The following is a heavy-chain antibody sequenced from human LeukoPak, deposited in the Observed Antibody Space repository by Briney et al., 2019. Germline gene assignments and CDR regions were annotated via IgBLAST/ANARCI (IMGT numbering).Heavy chain of an antibody. Sequence: GASVKVSCKASGYTLTDYYMHWVRQAPGQGLEWMGIINPSGGSTSYAQKFQGRVTMTRDTSTSTVYMELSSLRSEDTAVYYCARDRPPSSHHYYDSSGYYPSDYWGQGTLVTVSS. CDR2: INPSGGST. CDR3: ARDRPPSSHHYYDSSGYYPSDY. D-gene: IGHD3-22*01. CDR1: GYTLTDYY. V-gene: IGHV1-46*01. J-gene: IGHJ4*02.